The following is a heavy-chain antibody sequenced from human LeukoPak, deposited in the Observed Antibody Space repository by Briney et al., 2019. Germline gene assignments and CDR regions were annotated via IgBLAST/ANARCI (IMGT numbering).Heavy chain of an antibody. CDR2: ISGSGGST. CDR1: GFTFSSYA. D-gene: IGHD6-19*01. CDR3: AKDILSSGRGLKPLPLDY. J-gene: IGHJ4*02. Sequence: GGSLRLSCAASGFTFSSYAMSWVRQAPGKGLEWVSAISGSGGSTYYADSVKGRFTISRDNSKNTLYLQMNSLRAEDTAVYYCAKDILSSGRGLKPLPLDYWGQGTLVTVSS. V-gene: IGHV3-23*01.